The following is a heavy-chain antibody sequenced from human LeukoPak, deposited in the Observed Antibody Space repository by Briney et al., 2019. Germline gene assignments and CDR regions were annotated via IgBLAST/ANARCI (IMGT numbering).Heavy chain of an antibody. J-gene: IGHJ4*02. CDR3: ARSIAAAHYLNPIFDY. V-gene: IGHV3-7*01. CDR1: GFTFSSYW. Sequence: PGGSLRLSCAASGFTFSSYWMSWVRQAPGKGLEWVANIKQDGSEKYYVDSVKGRFTTSRDNAKNSLYLQMNSLRAEDTAVYYCARSIAAAHYLNPIFDYWGQGTLVTVSS. CDR2: IKQDGSEK. D-gene: IGHD6-13*01.